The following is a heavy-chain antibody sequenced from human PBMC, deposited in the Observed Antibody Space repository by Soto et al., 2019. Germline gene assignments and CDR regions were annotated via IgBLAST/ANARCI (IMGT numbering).Heavy chain of an antibody. D-gene: IGHD3-10*01. CDR1: GFTFSNYW. CDR2: TKRDGSGP. Sequence: EVQLVESGGGLLQPGGSLTLSCTASGFTFSNYWMHWVRQAPGKGLVWVSRTKRDGSGPSYTDSVKGRFTISRDNAYNTLYLQMSNLRVEATAVYYCARVVFDYGPGRLDGWGKGTTVIVSS. CDR3: ARVVFDYGPGRLDG. V-gene: IGHV3-74*01. J-gene: IGHJ6*04.